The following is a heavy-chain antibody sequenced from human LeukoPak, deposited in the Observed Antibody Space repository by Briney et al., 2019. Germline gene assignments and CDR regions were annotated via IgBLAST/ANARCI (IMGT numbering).Heavy chain of an antibody. CDR1: GFTASSNY. CDR2: IYSGGST. V-gene: IGHV3-66*01. CDR3: ARDKYYYGSGSYYYYYGMDV. D-gene: IGHD3-10*01. Sequence: GGSLRLSCAASGFTASSNYMSWVRQAPGKGLEWVSVIYSGGSTYYADSVKGRFTISRDNSKNTLYLQMNSLRAEDTAVYYCARDKYYYGSGSYYYYYGMDVWGQGTTVTVSS. J-gene: IGHJ6*02.